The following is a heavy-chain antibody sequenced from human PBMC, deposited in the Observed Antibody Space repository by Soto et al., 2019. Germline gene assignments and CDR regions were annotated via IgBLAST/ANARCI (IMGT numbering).Heavy chain of an antibody. CDR2: IDGRDGT. CDR3: AKTGPVTARIRFDY. J-gene: IGHJ4*02. V-gene: IGHV3-23*01. Sequence: EVQLLESGGGLVQPGGSLRLSCAGSGFTFRAYTMAWVRQAPGKGLEWVPGIDGRDGTNYADSVKGRFNISRDSSRNTLFLKMNCMRADDTAVYYCAKTGPVTARIRFDYWGQGAL. D-gene: IGHD2-21*02. CDR1: GFTFRAYT.